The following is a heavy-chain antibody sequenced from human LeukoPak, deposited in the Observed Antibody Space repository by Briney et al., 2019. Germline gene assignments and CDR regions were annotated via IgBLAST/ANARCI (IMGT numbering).Heavy chain of an antibody. D-gene: IGHD3-22*01. CDR2: INPDGGGT. V-gene: IGHV1-2*02. J-gene: IGHJ4*02. CDR3: ARGLTSKDSRAFYSYFDS. Sequence: ASVKVSCKASEYTFTGYYMHWVRQAPGQGLEWMGWINPDGGGTNSAQKFQGRITMTRDTSISTAYMELTSLRSDDTAVYYCARGLTSKDSRAFYSYFDSWGQGTLVTVSS. CDR1: EYTFTGYY.